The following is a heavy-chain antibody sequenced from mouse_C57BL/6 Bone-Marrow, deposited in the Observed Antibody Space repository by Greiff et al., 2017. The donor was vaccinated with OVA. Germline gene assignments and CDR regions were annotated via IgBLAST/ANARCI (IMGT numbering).Heavy chain of an antibody. CDR1: GYAFTNYL. J-gene: IGHJ1*03. D-gene: IGHD5-1*01. CDR2: INPGSGGT. CDR3: ARGVPRYWYFDV. V-gene: IGHV1-54*01. Sequence: VHLVESGAELVRPGTSVKVSCKASGYAFTNYLIEWVKQRPGQGLEWIGVINPGSGGTNYNEKFKGKATLTADKSSSPAYMQLSSLTSEDSAVYFCARGVPRYWYFDVWGTGTTVTVSS.